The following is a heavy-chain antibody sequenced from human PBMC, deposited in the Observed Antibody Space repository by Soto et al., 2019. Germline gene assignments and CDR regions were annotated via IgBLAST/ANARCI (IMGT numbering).Heavy chain of an antibody. CDR1: GFTFSDYY. V-gene: IGHV3-11*01. D-gene: IGHD5-18*01. J-gene: IGHJ4*02. CDR3: ARVGYTAMAEPFDY. Sequence: GGSLRLSCAASGFTFSDYYMSWIRQAPGKGLEWVSYISSSGSTIYYADSVKGRFTISRDNAKNSLYLQMNSLRAEDMAVYYCARVGYTAMAEPFDYWGQGTLVTVSS. CDR2: ISSSGSTI.